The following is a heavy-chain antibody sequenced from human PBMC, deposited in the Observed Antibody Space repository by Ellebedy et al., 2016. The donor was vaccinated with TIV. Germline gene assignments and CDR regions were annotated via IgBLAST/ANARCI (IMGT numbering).Heavy chain of an antibody. J-gene: IGHJ6*02. Sequence: GSLRLXCTVSGGYLRTYYWSWIRQSPGKGLEWIGYIYFSGSTDYNPSLKSRVTISVDTSKNQFSLNLRSVTAADTAVYYCARALAASGKVTYYYGMDAWGQGTAVTVPS. CDR3: ARALAASGKVTYYYGMDA. V-gene: IGHV4-59*01. D-gene: IGHD6-13*01. CDR2: IYFSGST. CDR1: GGYLRTYY.